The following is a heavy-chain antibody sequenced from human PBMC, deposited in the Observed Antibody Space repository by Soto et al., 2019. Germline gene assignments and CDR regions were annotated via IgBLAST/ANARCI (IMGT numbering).Heavy chain of an antibody. CDR3: ARRIAASSDFGMDV. CDR2: IYPGDSDT. D-gene: IGHD6-13*01. V-gene: IGHV5-51*01. Sequence: QQISCKGSGYSFTSYWIGWVRQMPGKGREWMGIIYPGDSDTRYSPSFQGQVTISADKSISTAYLQWSSLKASDTAMYYCARRIAASSDFGMDVWGQGTTVTVSS. CDR1: GYSFTSYW. J-gene: IGHJ6*02.